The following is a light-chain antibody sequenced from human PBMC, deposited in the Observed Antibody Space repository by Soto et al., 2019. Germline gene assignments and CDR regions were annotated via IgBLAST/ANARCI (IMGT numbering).Light chain of an antibody. CDR2: GAS. V-gene: IGKV3-20*01. CDR3: QQFSSYPLT. Sequence: IVLTQYPGNLSLSPGERATLSCRASQSVNSIYLAWYQQKPGQAPRLLIYGASSRATGIPDRFSGGGSGTDFTITISRLETEDVSVYYCQQFSSYPLTFGGGTKVDIK. CDR1: QSVNSIY. J-gene: IGKJ4*01.